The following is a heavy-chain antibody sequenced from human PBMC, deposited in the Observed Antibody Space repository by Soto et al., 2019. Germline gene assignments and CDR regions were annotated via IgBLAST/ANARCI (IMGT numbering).Heavy chain of an antibody. CDR2: IFYTGVT. CDR3: VRVLDSSWYADL. CDR1: GGSVSNASFY. J-gene: IGHJ2*01. V-gene: IGHV4-61*03. Sequence: QVQLQESGPGLVKPSETLSLTCSVSGGSVSNASFYWTWIRQAPGTGLEYIGYIFYTGVTNYNPSPSSRVNISLDTSKNHFSLKLNSMTAADTAVYYCVRVLDSSWYADLWGRGTLVTVSS. D-gene: IGHD3-22*01.